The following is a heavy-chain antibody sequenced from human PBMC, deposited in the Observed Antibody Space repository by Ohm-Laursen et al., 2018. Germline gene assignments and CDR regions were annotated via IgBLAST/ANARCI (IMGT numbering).Heavy chain of an antibody. J-gene: IGHJ4*02. CDR2: IKQDGSEK. V-gene: IGHV3-7*01. CDR3: ARDGHPFDS. CDR1: GFSFTSYW. Sequence: SLRLSCAASGFSFTSYWMSWVRQAPGKGLEWVANIKQDGSEKYYMGSLKGRFTISRDNAKKSLYLQMNSLRAEDTAVYYCARDGHPFDSWGQGTLVTVSS.